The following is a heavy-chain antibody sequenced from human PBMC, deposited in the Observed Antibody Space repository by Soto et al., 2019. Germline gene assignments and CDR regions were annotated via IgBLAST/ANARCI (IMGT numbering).Heavy chain of an antibody. J-gene: IGHJ4*02. D-gene: IGHD6-13*01. CDR3: ARTDSSWSRGAFAY. V-gene: IGHV3-7*04. CDR1: GFTFSSYW. Sequence: EVQLVESGGGLVQPGGSLRLSCAASGFTFSSYWMSWVRQAPGKGLEWVANIKQDETEKYYVDSVKGRFTISRDNAKNTTYLQINSLRAEDTAVYYWARTDSSWSRGAFAYWGQGTLVTVSS. CDR2: IKQDETEK.